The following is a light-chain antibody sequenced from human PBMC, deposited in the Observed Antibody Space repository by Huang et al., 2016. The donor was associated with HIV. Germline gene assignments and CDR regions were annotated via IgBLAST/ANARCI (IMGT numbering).Light chain of an antibody. CDR3: QQYYQNPQT. V-gene: IGKV4-1*01. CDR1: QSLLYSLNNKNY. Sequence: DIVMTQSPDSLSVSPGERATIDCKSSQSLLYSLNNKNYLAWVQQKPGRPPKLLLYWASTRESGIPERVSGSGSGTDFTLTINNLQPEDVATYYCQQYYQNPQTFGQGT. J-gene: IGKJ5*01. CDR2: WAS.